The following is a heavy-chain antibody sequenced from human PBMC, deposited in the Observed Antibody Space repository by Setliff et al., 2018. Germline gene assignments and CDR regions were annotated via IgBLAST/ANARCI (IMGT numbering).Heavy chain of an antibody. Sequence: SETLSLTCTVSGGSISGTINYWVWIRQPPGKGLEWIGHIYYLGNTYYNPSLESRLTMSVDTAKNQFSLKLTSVTAADTAIYYCATLPWETTNYFDLWGRGTLVTVS. D-gene: IGHD4-17*01. J-gene: IGHJ2*01. CDR1: GGSISGTINY. CDR2: IYYLGNT. V-gene: IGHV4-39*07. CDR3: ATLPWETTNYFDL.